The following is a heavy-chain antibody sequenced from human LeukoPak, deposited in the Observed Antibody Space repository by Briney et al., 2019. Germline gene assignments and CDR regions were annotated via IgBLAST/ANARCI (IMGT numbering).Heavy chain of an antibody. D-gene: IGHD2-2*02. CDR2: IYHSGST. V-gene: IGHV4-38-2*01. CDR3: ARSYSVVPAAIE. Sequence: SETLSLTCAVSGYSISSGYYWGWIRQPPGKGLEWIGSIYHSGSTYYNPSLKSRVTISVDMSKNQFSLKLSSVTAADTAVYYCARSYSVVPAAIEWGQGTLVTVSS. J-gene: IGHJ4*02. CDR1: GYSISSGYY.